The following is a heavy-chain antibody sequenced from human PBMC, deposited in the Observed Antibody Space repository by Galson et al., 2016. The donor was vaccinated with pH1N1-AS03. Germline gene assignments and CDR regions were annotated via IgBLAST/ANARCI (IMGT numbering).Heavy chain of an antibody. CDR2: ISSSSTNK. Sequence: SLRLSCAASGFTLSSYSMSWVRQPPGKGLEGVSYISSSSTNKYYADSVRGQFTISRDNAKNSLFLQMNSLRDEDTAVYYCAREGGGYSHGYLDSWGRGALVIVSS. CDR1: GFTLSSYS. J-gene: IGHJ4*02. D-gene: IGHD5-18*01. V-gene: IGHV3-48*02. CDR3: AREGGGYSHGYLDS.